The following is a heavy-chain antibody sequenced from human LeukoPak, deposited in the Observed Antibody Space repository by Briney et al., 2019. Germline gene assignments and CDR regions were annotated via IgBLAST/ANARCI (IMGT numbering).Heavy chain of an antibody. J-gene: IGHJ3*02. CDR3: ASVGYYDSSGNAAFDI. D-gene: IGHD3-22*01. Sequence: PSETLSLTCTVSGYSISSGYYWGWIRQPPGKGLERSGRIYHSGSTYYNPSLTSRVTISVDTSKNQFSLKLSSVTATDTAVYYCASVGYYDSSGNAAFDIWGQGTMVTVSS. CDR2: IYHSGST. V-gene: IGHV4-38-2*02. CDR1: GYSISSGYY.